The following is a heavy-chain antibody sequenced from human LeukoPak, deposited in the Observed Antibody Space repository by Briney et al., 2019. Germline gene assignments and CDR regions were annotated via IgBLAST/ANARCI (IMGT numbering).Heavy chain of an antibody. CDR1: GFTFSSYS. J-gene: IGHJ4*02. CDR3: ASLLNDYGDY. Sequence: GGSLRLSCAASGFTFSSYSMNWVRQAPGKGLEWVSSISSSSSYIYYADSVKGRFTISRDNSKNTLYLQMNSLRAEDTAVYYCASLLNDYGDYWGQGTLVTVSS. V-gene: IGHV3-21*01. CDR2: ISSSSSYI. D-gene: IGHD2/OR15-2a*01.